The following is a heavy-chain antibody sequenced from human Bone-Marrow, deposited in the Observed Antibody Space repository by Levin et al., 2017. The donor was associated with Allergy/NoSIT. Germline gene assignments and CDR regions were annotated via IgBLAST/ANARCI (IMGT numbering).Heavy chain of an antibody. D-gene: IGHD5-12*01. J-gene: IGHJ4*02. Sequence: LSLTCAASGFTFSSYAMSWVRQAPGKGLEWVSAISGSGGSTYYADSVKGRFTISRDNSKNTLYLQMNSLRAEDTAVYYCAKALRSLGAAWLRFISGTGPLDYWGQGTLVTVSS. V-gene: IGHV3-23*01. CDR2: ISGSGGST. CDR3: AKALRSLGAAWLRFISGTGPLDY. CDR1: GFTFSSYA.